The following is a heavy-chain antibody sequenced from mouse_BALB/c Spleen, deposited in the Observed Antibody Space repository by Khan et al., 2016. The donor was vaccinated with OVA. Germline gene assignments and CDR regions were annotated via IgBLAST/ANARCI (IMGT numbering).Heavy chain of an antibody. D-gene: IGHD1-1*01. J-gene: IGHJ3*01. CDR1: GYTFTDYN. CDR2: INPNNGYT. CDR3: ARGVYGSRGAWFAY. Sequence: EVQLQQSGPELVKPGASLKIPCKASGYTFTDYNMDWVKLSHGKSLEWIGDINPNNGYTIYNQKFKGRATLTVDKSSSTAYMELRSLTSEETAVYYCARGVYGSRGAWFAYWGQGTLVTVSA. V-gene: IGHV1-18*01.